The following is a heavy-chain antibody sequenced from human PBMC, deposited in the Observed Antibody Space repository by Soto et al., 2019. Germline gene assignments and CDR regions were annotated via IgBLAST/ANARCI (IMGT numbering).Heavy chain of an antibody. CDR1: SDSINNYY. Sequence: PSETLSLTCTVSSDSINNYYWNWVRQSPGKGLEWIGYVPYTGSSNYNPSLKNRLTISMDTAKNQFSLRLTSVTAADTAVYYCARVWTTVTNWFDPWGQGTLVTVSS. CDR2: VPYTGSS. D-gene: IGHD4-17*01. CDR3: ARVWTTVTNWFDP. J-gene: IGHJ5*02. V-gene: IGHV4-59*08.